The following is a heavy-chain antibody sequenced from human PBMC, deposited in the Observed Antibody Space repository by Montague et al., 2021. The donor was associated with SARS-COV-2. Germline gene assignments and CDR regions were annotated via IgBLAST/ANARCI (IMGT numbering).Heavy chain of an antibody. Sequence: SETLSLTCSVSGGSVSSSSYDWGWIRQPPGKGLEWIGTVSDSGSTSYNPSLKSRVTISVDTPKNQFSLKLSSVTAADTAVYYCAGNLSGNQERGDYWGHGTLVTVSS. CDR2: VSDSGST. D-gene: IGHD1-26*01. J-gene: IGHJ4*01. CDR3: AGNLSGNQERGDY. V-gene: IGHV4-39*07. CDR1: GGSVSSSSYD.